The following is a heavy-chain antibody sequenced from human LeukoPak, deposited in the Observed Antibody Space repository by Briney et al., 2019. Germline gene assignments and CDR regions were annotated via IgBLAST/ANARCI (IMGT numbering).Heavy chain of an antibody. CDR1: GFTFDDYA. CDR2: ISWNSGSI. Sequence: GRSLRLSCAASGFTFDDYAMHWVRQAPGKGLEWVSGISWNSGSIGYADSVKGRFTISRDNAKNSLYLQMNSLRAEDTAVYYCARDEPWYYYDSSGYDYWGQGTLVTVSS. CDR3: ARDEPWYYYDSSGYDY. D-gene: IGHD3-22*01. V-gene: IGHV3-9*01. J-gene: IGHJ4*02.